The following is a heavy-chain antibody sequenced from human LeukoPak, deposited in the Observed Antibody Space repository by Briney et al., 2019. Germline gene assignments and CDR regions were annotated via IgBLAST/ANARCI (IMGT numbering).Heavy chain of an antibody. CDR3: AREQYCSSTSCYTSFDY. V-gene: IGHV3-7*01. CDR2: IKQDGSEK. CDR1: GFTFSSYW. D-gene: IGHD2-2*02. Sequence: GGSLRLSCAASGFTFSSYWMSWVRQAPGKGLEWVANIKQDGSEKYYVDSVKGRFTISRDNAKNSLYLQMNSLRAEDTAVYYCAREQYCSSTSCYTSFDYWGQGALVTVSS. J-gene: IGHJ4*02.